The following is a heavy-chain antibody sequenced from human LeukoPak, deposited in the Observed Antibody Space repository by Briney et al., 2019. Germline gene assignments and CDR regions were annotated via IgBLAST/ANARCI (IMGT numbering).Heavy chain of an antibody. J-gene: IGHJ4*02. CDR2: IISSRSYI. CDR3: APALSLYDYIYFDY. V-gene: IGHV3-21*01. Sequence: PGGSLRLSCAASGFTFSSYTMSWVRQAPGKGLEWVSSIISSRSYIYYADSVKGRFTISRDNTMNSLFLQMNSLRAEDTAVYYCAPALSLYDYIYFDYWGQGTLVTVSS. CDR1: GFTFSSYT. D-gene: IGHD5-12*01.